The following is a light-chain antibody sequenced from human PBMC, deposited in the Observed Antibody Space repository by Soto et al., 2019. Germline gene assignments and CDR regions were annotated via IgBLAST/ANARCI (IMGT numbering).Light chain of an antibody. CDR1: SSDVGGYNF. CDR2: EVS. CDR3: SSFAGGNNLL. J-gene: IGLJ2*01. V-gene: IGLV2-8*01. Sequence: QSALTQPPSASGSPGQSVTISCTGTSSDVGGYNFVSWYQQHAGKAPKLLIYEVSKRPSGVPDRFSGSKSDNTASLTVSGLQAEDEDDYYCSSFAGGNNLLFGGGTKLTVL.